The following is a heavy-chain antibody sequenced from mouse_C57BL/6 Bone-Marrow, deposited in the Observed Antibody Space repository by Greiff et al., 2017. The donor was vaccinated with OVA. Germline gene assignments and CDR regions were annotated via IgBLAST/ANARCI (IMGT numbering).Heavy chain of an antibody. CDR2: FYPGSGSI. CDR3: ARHAEGIYYGSSSRAWFAY. Sequence: VQLQQSGAELVKPGASVKLSCKASGYTFTEYTIHWVKQRSGQGLAWIGWFYPGSGSIKYNEKFKDKATLTADKSSSTVYMELSILTSEYSAVFFCARHAEGIYYGSSSRAWFAYWGQGTLVTVSA. CDR1: GYTFTEYT. V-gene: IGHV1-62-2*01. J-gene: IGHJ3*01. D-gene: IGHD1-1*01.